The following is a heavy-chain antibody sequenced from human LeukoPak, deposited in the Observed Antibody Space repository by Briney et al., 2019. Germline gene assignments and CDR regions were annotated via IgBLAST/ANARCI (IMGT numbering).Heavy chain of an antibody. CDR1: GGPISSGDYY. D-gene: IGHD3-10*02. CDR2: IYYSGSS. J-gene: IGHJ6*02. Sequence: SETLSLTCTVSGGPISSGDYYWSWIRRPPGKGLEWIGYIYYSGSSYYNPSLKSRVTISVDTSKNQFSLKLSSVTAADTAVYYCARLMFEGMDVWGQGTTVTVSS. V-gene: IGHV4-30-4*01. CDR3: ARLMFEGMDV.